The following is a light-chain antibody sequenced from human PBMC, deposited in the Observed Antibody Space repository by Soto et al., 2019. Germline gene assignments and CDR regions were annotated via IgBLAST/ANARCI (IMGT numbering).Light chain of an antibody. CDR3: QNYHLALGT. CDR2: GAS. V-gene: IGKV1-27*01. Sequence: DIQMTQSPSSLSASVGDTVTITCRASQDIINHLAWYQQRPGKVPNLLIYGASTLHSGVPSRFRGSGSRTHFTLTISSLQPEDVATYYCQNYHLALGTFGQGTRLEIK. CDR1: QDIINH. J-gene: IGKJ5*01.